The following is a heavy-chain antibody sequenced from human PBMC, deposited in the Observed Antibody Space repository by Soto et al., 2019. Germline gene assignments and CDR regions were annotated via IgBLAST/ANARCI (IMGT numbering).Heavy chain of an antibody. CDR3: AKDKGRGYCSSTSCLSNHVDY. CDR1: GFTFSSYG. J-gene: IGHJ4*02. V-gene: IGHV3-30*18. CDR2: ISYDGSNK. Sequence: QVQLVESGGGVVQPGRSLRLSCAASGFTFSSYGMHWVRQAPGKGLEWVAVISYDGSNKYYADSVKGRFTISRDNSKNTLYLQMNSLRAEDTAVYYCAKDKGRGYCSSTSCLSNHVDYWGQGTLVTVSS. D-gene: IGHD2-2*01.